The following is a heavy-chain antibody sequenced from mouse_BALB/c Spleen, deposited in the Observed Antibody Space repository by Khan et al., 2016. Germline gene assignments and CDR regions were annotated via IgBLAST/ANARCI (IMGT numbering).Heavy chain of an antibody. Sequence: VQLQQSGAELVRSGASVKLSCTASGFNIKDYYMHWVKQRPEQGLEWIGWIDPENGDTEYAPKFQGKATMTADTSSNTAYLQLSSLTSEDTAVNYCNACDYNAMDCWGQGTAVTVSS. V-gene: IGHV14-4*02. CDR3: NACDYNAMDC. J-gene: IGHJ4*01. CDR1: GFNIKDYY. CDR2: IDPENGDT.